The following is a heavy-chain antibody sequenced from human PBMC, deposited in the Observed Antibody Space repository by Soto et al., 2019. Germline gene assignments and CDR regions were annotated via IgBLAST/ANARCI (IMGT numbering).Heavy chain of an antibody. V-gene: IGHV4-34*01. CDR1: GDSFTKYY. D-gene: IGHD6-13*01. Sequence: PSETLSLTCAVYGDSFTKYYLSWIRQPPGKGLEWIGEIYYSGSTYYNPSLKSRVTISVDTSKNQFSLKLSSVTAADTAVYYCARHVKGRIAAAGSFDYWGQGTLVTVSS. CDR2: IYYSGST. J-gene: IGHJ4*02. CDR3: ARHVKGRIAAAGSFDY.